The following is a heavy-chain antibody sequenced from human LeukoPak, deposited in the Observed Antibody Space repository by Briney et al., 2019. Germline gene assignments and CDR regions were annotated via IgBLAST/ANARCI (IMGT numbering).Heavy chain of an antibody. D-gene: IGHD1-26*01. V-gene: IGHV3-30*03. CDR2: ISYDEDNI. CDR1: GFTFSSYV. Sequence: GSLRLSCSASGFTFSSYVMHWVRQAPGKGLEWVATISYDEDNIYYADSVKGRFTISRDNSKDTLFLQMNRLKIEDTAIYYCEASWHYWGQGTLVTVSS. J-gene: IGHJ4*02. CDR3: EASWHY.